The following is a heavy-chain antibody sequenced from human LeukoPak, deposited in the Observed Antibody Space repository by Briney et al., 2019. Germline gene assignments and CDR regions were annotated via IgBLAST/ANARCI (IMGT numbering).Heavy chain of an antibody. CDR2: IYYSGST. J-gene: IGHJ4*02. CDR1: GGSISSYY. Sequence: SETLSLTCTVSGGSISSYYWSWIRQPPGKGLEWIGYIYYSGSTNYNPSLKSRVTISVDTSKNQFSLKLSSVTAADTAVYYCAREGSGKQQLVLDYWGQGTLVTVSS. V-gene: IGHV4-59*01. CDR3: AREGSGKQQLVLDY. D-gene: IGHD6-13*01.